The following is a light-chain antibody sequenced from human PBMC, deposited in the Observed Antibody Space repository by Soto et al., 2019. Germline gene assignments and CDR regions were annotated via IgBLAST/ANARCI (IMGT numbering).Light chain of an antibody. Sequence: HSVLTQPPSASGTPGQRITSACSGSSSNIGDNPVNWYQQLPGAAPKLLIYINDQRPSGVPDRFSGSKSGTSAPLAISGLQPEDEADYYCAAWDDSLNALFGTGTKVTVL. CDR2: IND. J-gene: IGLJ1*01. CDR1: SSNIGDNP. V-gene: IGLV1-44*01. CDR3: AAWDDSLNAL.